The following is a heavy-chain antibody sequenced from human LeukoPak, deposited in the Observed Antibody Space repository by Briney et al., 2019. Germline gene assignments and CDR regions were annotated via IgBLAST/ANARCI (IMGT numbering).Heavy chain of an antibody. CDR1: GGSFSGYY. Sequence: PSETLSLTCADYGGSFSGYYWSWIRQPPGKGLEWIGEINHSGSTNYNPSLKSRVTISVDTSKNQFSLKLSSVTAADTAVYYCARRRTVDTAMVRRPKYFDYWGQGTLVTVSS. CDR2: INHSGST. CDR3: ARRRTVDTAMVRRPKYFDY. J-gene: IGHJ4*02. D-gene: IGHD5-18*01. V-gene: IGHV4-34*01.